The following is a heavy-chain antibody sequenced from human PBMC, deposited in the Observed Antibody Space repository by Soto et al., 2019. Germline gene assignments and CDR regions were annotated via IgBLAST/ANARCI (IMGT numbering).Heavy chain of an antibody. CDR2: IYYSGST. J-gene: IGHJ4*02. CDR3: ARASMPRYSGYDAVYYFDY. V-gene: IGHV4-31*03. CDR1: GGSISSGGYY. Sequence: QSQTLSLTCTVSGGSISSGGYYWSWIRQHPGKGLEWIGYIYYSGSTYYNPSLKSRVTISVDTSKNQFSLKLSSVTAADTAVYYCARASMPRYSGYDAVYYFDYWGQGTLVTVSS. D-gene: IGHD5-12*01.